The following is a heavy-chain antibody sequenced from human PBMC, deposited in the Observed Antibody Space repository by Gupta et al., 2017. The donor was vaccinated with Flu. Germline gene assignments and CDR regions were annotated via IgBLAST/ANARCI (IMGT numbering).Heavy chain of an antibody. Sequence: EVQLVESGGGLVQPGRSLRLSCTASGFTFGDYVMSWVRQAPGKGLEWVGLIRTKDYGETTEYAASVKGRFIISRDDSKGIVYLQMNSLKTEETAVYYCARSSYCSGGSCYSFYFDYWGQGTQVTVSS. D-gene: IGHD2-15*01. V-gene: IGHV3-49*04. CDR1: GFTFGDYV. CDR2: IRTKDYGETT. CDR3: ARSSYCSGGSCYSFYFDY. J-gene: IGHJ4*02.